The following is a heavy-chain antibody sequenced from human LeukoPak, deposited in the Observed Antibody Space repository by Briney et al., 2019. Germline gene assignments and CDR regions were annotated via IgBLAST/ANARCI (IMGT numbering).Heavy chain of an antibody. CDR3: ARGRTYSSGWYYFDY. CDR2: IYYSGST. Sequence: PSETLSLTCTVSGGSISSGGYYWSWIRQPPGKGLEWIGYIYYSGSTYYNPSLKSRVTISVDTSKNQFSLKLSSVTAADTAVYYCARGRTYSSGWYYFDYWGQGTLVTVSS. V-gene: IGHV4-31*03. J-gene: IGHJ4*02. CDR1: GGSISSGGYY. D-gene: IGHD6-19*01.